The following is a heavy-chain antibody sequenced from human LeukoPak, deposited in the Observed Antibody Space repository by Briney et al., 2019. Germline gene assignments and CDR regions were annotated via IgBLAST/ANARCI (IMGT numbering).Heavy chain of an antibody. V-gene: IGHV4-39*01. J-gene: IGHJ4*02. CDR2: AYYSGNT. CDR3: ARQGYADFSSRPFDY. CDR1: GVSISSSNSY. Sequence: SETLPLTCTVSGVSISSSNSYWGWIRQPPGKGLEWIGSAYYSGNTYYNPSLKSRVTISVDTSKNQFSLKLRSVTAADTAMYYCARQGYADFSSRPFDYWGQGTLVTVSP. D-gene: IGHD4-17*01.